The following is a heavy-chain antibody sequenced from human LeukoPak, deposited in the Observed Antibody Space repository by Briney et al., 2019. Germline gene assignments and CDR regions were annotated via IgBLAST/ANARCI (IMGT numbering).Heavy chain of an antibody. J-gene: IGHJ6*03. CDR3: ARGRARYCSSTSCYRYYYYMDV. CDR2: IYYSGST. Sequence: SQTLSLTCTVSGGSISSGDYYWSWIRQPPGKGLEWIGYIYYSGSTYYNPSLKSRVTISADTSKNQFSLKLSSVTAADTAVYYCARGRARYCSSTSCYRYYYYMDVWGKGTTVTVSS. CDR1: GGSISSGDYY. D-gene: IGHD2-2*02. V-gene: IGHV4-30-4*08.